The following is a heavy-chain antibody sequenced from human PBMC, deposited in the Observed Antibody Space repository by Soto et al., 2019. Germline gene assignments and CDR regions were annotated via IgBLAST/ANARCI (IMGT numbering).Heavy chain of an antibody. D-gene: IGHD2-2*01. CDR3: ARGVVPAAGAAPHYFHYGVDV. V-gene: IGHV1-69*06. CDR1: GDTFKKFA. Sequence: QVQLVQSGPEVKKPGSSVKVSCKTSGDTFKKFAISWVRQAPGQGPEWMGGIIPMFGTTKYTQKFQGRVPFTADKTTVTSYMELTSLMSEDTATYLCARGVVPAAGAAPHYFHYGVDVWGQGTTVNVSS. CDR2: IIPMFGTT. J-gene: IGHJ6*02.